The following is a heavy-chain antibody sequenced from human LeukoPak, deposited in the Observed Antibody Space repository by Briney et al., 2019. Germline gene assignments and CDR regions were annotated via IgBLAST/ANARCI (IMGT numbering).Heavy chain of an antibody. CDR3: ARFYDSSGNHDAFDI. V-gene: IGHV4-31*03. J-gene: IGHJ3*02. Sequence: QTLSLTCTVSGGSISSGGYYWSWIRQHPGKGLEWIGYIYYSGSTYYNPSLRSRVTISVDTSKNQFSLKLSSVTAADTAVYYCARFYDSSGNHDAFDIWGQGTMVTVSS. D-gene: IGHD3-22*01. CDR2: IYYSGST. CDR1: GGSISSGGYY.